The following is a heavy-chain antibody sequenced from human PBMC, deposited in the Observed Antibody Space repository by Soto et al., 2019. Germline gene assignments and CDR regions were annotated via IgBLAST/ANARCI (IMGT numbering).Heavy chain of an antibody. J-gene: IGHJ6*02. CDR1: GFTFSSYG. CDR3: AKGRATIFLPLDYYYGMDV. Sequence: QVQLVESGGGVVQPGRSPRLSCAASGFTFSSYGMHWVRQAPGPGLEWVAVISYDGSNKYYADSVKGRFTISRDNSKNPLYLQMNSLRAEDTAVYYCAKGRATIFLPLDYYYGMDVWGQGTTVTVSS. V-gene: IGHV3-30*18. CDR2: ISYDGSNK. D-gene: IGHD3-9*01.